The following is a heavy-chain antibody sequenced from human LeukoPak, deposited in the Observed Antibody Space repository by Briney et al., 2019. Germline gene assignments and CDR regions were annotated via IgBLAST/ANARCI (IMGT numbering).Heavy chain of an antibody. CDR1: GYSISSGYY. Sequence: SETLSLTCAVSGYSISSGYYWGWIRQPPGKGLEWIGSIYHSGSTYYNPSLKSRVTISVDTSKNQFSLKLSSVTAADTAVYYCARRVDEIFRSGYYTRYGWFDPWGQGTLVTVSS. J-gene: IGHJ5*02. V-gene: IGHV4-38-2*01. CDR2: IYHSGST. D-gene: IGHD3-3*01. CDR3: ARRVDEIFRSGYYTRYGWFDP.